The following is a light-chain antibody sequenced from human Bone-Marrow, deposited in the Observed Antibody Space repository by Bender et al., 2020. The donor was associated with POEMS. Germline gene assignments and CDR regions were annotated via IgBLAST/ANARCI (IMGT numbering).Light chain of an antibody. V-gene: IGLV1-47*01. CDR2: RNK. J-gene: IGLJ2*01. CDR3: AAWDDSLSGLV. CDR1: TSNLGSNS. Sequence: QSVLTQPPSASGTPGQRVTISCSGSTSNLGSNSVFWYQQSPGTAPKLLIYRNKERHSGVPDRFSGSKSGTSASLAINGLRSEDETDYYCAAWDDSLSGLVFGGGTKVTVL.